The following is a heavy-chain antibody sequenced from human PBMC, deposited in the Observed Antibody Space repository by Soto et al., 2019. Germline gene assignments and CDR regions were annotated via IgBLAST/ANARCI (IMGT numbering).Heavy chain of an antibody. CDR2: FDPEDGET. CDR3: ATELPNCSSTSCYASPPSY. Sequence: ASVKVSCKVSGYTLTELSMHRVRQAPGKGLEWMGGFDPEDGETIYAQKFQGRVTMTEDTSTDTAYMELSSLRSEDTAVYYCATELPNCSSTSCYASPPSYWGQGTLVTVSS. V-gene: IGHV1-24*01. CDR1: GYTLTELS. D-gene: IGHD2-2*01. J-gene: IGHJ4*02.